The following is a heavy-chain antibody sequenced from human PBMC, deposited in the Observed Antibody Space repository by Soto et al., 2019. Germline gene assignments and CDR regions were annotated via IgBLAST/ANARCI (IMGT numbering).Heavy chain of an antibody. CDR2: IRHDGSEV. Sequence: HPGGSLRLSCEGSGFTFRNYWMTWVRQAPGKGLEWVANIRHDGSEVYYVDSVTGRFTISRDNTKISLYLRMLSLRAEDTAVYFCSILWSFYDSAGLISYLDSWCQGTLVTVSS. CDR1: GFTFRNYW. D-gene: IGHD3-10*01. V-gene: IGHV3-7*01. J-gene: IGHJ4*02. CDR3: SILWSFYDSAGLISYLDS.